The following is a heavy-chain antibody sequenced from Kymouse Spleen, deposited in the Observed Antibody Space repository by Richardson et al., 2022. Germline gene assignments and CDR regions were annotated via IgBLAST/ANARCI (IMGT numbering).Heavy chain of an antibody. CDR2: IWYDGSNK. CDR3: ARGVVPAARYYYYGMDV. D-gene: IGHD2-2*02. J-gene: IGHJ6*02. V-gene: IGHV3-33*01. Sequence: QVQLVESGGGVVQPGRSLRLSCAASGFTFSSYGMHWVRQAPGKGLEWVAVIWYDGSNKYYADSVKGRFTISRDNSKNTLYLQMNSLRAEDTAVYYCARGVVPAARYYYYGMDVWGQGTTVTVSS. CDR1: GFTFSSYG.